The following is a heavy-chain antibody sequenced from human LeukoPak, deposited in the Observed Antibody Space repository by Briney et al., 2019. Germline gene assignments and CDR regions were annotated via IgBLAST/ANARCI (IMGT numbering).Heavy chain of an antibody. CDR2: VDYSGGDT. CDR1: GFTLSSYE. V-gene: IGHV3-23*01. CDR3: ANHGGIDY. D-gene: IGHD3-16*01. J-gene: IGHJ4*02. Sequence: GGSLRLSCIASGFTLSSYEMSWIRQAPGKGLEWVSSVDYSGGDTHYADSVMGRFTISRDNSKNTLYLQLNSLSAEDTAVYYCANHGGIDYWGQGTLVTVSS.